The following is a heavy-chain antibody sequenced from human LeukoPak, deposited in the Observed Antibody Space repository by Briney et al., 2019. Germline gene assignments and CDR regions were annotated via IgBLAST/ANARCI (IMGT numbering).Heavy chain of an antibody. CDR2: VDYIGNT. V-gene: IGHV4-59*08. Sequence: PETLSLTCTVSGGSMSGYHWSWIRQPPGKGLEWIGYVDYIGNTNYSPSLRSRVTMSLDMSKNQFSLEMNWVTAADTAMFYCVRLDRPGGRTGDAFDGWGQGTMVTVSS. D-gene: IGHD1-26*01. CDR3: VRLDRPGGRTGDAFDG. CDR1: GGSMSGYH. J-gene: IGHJ3*01.